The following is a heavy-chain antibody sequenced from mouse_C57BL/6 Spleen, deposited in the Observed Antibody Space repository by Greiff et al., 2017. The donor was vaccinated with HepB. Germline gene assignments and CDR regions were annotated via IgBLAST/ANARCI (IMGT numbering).Heavy chain of an antibody. CDR2: IWSGGST. CDR3: AKTSYYYWFAY. CDR1: GFSLTSYG. V-gene: IGHV2-2*01. Sequence: QVQLQQSGPGLVQPSQSLSITCTVSGFSLTSYGVHWVRQSPGKGLEWLGVIWSGGSTDYNAAFISRLSISKDNSKSQVFFKMNSLQADDTAIYYCAKTSYYYWFAYWGQGTLVTVSA. J-gene: IGHJ3*01. D-gene: IGHD1-1*01.